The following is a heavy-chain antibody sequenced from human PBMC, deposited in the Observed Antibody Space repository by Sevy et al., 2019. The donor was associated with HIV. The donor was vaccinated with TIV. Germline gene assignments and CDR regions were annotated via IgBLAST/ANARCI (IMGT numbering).Heavy chain of an antibody. J-gene: IGHJ3*02. V-gene: IGHV3-30*02. D-gene: IGHD2-8*02. CDR2: IRYDGSNE. CDR3: VTDRKVLLVVYAIPFDVFDI. CDR1: GFTFSNHA. Sequence: GGSLRLSCAASGFTFSNHAMHWVRQAPGKGLEWVAFIRYDGSNEYYADSVKGRFTISRDNSKNTLYLQMNSLRPEDTAVYYCVTDRKVLLVVYAIPFDVFDIRGQGTMVTVSS.